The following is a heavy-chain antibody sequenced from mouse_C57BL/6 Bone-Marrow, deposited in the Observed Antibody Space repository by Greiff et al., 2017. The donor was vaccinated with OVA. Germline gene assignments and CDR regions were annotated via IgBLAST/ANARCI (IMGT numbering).Heavy chain of an antibody. CDR2: ISYDGSN. CDR1: GYSITSGYY. J-gene: IGHJ3*01. CDR3: AREGYYGSSPWFAY. D-gene: IGHD1-1*01. V-gene: IGHV3-6*01. Sequence: EVKLQESGPGLVKPSQSLSLTCSVTGYSITSGYYWNWIRQFPGNKLEWMGYISYDGSNNYNPSLKNRISITRDTSKNQFFLKLNSVTTEDTATYYCAREGYYGSSPWFAYWGQGTLVTVSA.